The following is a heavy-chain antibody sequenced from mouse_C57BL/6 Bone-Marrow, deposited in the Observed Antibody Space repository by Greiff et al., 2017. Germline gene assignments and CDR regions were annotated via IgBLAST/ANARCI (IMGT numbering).Heavy chain of an antibody. V-gene: IGHV14-3*01. CDR1: GFNIKNTY. Sequence: VQLQQSVAELVRPGASVKLSCTASGFNIKNTYMHWVKQRPEQGLEWIGRIDPANGNTKYAPKFQGKATITADTSSNTAYLQLSSLTSEDTAICYCAHYYGSSYDAMDYWGQGTSVTVSS. CDR3: AHYYGSSYDAMDY. J-gene: IGHJ4*01. CDR2: IDPANGNT. D-gene: IGHD1-1*01.